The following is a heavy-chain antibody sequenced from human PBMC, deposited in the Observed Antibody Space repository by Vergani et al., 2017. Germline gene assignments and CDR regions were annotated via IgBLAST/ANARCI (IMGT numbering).Heavy chain of an antibody. V-gene: IGHV3-49*03. CDR3: VRDQVTMLRGSDALDI. CDR1: GFTFGYYA. Sequence: EVQLVESGGDLVQPGRSLRLSCTASGFTFGYYAMDWFRQAPGQGLEWVGGIRSKAYGQATIYAASVKGRFTISRDDSKSIAYLQMNNLQTEDTAMYYCVRDQVTMLRGSDALDIWGHGTMVTVSS. J-gene: IGHJ3*02. CDR2: IRSKAYGQAT. D-gene: IGHD3-10*01.